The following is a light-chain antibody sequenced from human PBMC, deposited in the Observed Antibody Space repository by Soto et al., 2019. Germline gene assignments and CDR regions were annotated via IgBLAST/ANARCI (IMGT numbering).Light chain of an antibody. CDR2: EVT. V-gene: IGLV2-14*01. CDR3: SSFTSRFTFV. J-gene: IGLJ1*01. Sequence: SALAHPASVSGSPGQSIAISCTGTRSDVGAYNYVSWYQQHPGKAPKLMISEVTNRPSGVSDRFSGSKSGNTASLTISGLQAEDEADYYCSSFTSRFTFVFGTGTKV. CDR1: RSDVGAYNY.